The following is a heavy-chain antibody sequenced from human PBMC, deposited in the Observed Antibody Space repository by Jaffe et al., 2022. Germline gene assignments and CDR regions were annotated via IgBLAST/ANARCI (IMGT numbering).Heavy chain of an antibody. J-gene: IGHJ4*02. V-gene: IGHV4-39*01. Sequence: QLQLQESGPGLVKPSETLSLTCTVSGGSISTSSYYWGWIRQPPGKGLEWIGIMSYSGSTYYNPSLKSRVTISVDMSKNQFSLKVSSVTAADTSVYYCARHRDGSGNYCDYWGQGTLVTVSS. D-gene: IGHD3-10*01. CDR1: GGSISTSSYY. CDR2: MSYSGST. CDR3: ARHRDGSGNYCDY.